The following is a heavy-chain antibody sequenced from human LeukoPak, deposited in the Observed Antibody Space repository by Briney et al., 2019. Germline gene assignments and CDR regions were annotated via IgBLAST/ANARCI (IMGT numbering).Heavy chain of an antibody. CDR2: IYSSGST. Sequence: SETLSLTCTVSGGSISSYYWNWIRLPAGEGLEWIGRIYSSGSTNYKPSLMSRVFMSVDPSRNQFSLKLSSVTAADTAVYYCARAGTVVVSSFDFWGPGTMVTVSS. V-gene: IGHV4-4*07. CDR1: GGSISSYY. J-gene: IGHJ3*01. D-gene: IGHD3-22*01. CDR3: ARAGTVVVSSFDF.